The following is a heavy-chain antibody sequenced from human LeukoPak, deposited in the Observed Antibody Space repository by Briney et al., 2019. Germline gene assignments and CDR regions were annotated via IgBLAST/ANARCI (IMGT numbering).Heavy chain of an antibody. Sequence: GGSLRLSCVASGFTFSNFAMNWVRRAPGKGLEWVSVVTGGSGTTHYADSVKGRFTISRDNSKNTLYLQMNSLRAEDTAVYFCAKDQVYSSSWWVDFWGQGTLVTVSS. CDR3: AKDQVYSSSWWVDF. CDR1: GFTFSNFA. CDR2: VTGGSGTT. D-gene: IGHD6-13*01. V-gene: IGHV3-23*01. J-gene: IGHJ4*02.